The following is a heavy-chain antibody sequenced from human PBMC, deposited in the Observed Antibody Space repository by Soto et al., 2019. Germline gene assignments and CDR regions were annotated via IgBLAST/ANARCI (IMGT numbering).Heavy chain of an antibody. V-gene: IGHV1-3*05. J-gene: IGHJ4*02. CDR3: ARSIVVVTALDS. D-gene: IGHD2-21*02. Sequence: QVQLVQSGAEEKKPGASVKVSCKASGYTFTSYAMHWVRQAPGQRLEWMGWINAGNGNTKYSQKFPGRVTITRDTSASTAYMVLSSLRSADTAVYSCARSIVVVTALDSWGQGTLVTVSS. CDR2: INAGNGNT. CDR1: GYTFTSYA.